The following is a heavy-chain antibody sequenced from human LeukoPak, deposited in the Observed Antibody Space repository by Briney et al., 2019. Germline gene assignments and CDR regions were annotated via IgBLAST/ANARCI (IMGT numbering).Heavy chain of an antibody. CDR2: INPNSGGT. Sequence: ASVKVSCKASGYTFTGYYMHWVRQAPGQGLEWMGWINPNSGGTNYAQKFQGRVTMTRDTSISTAYMELSRLRSDDTAVYYCARVRLNGRITMVRGVMSWFDPWGQGTLVTVSS. D-gene: IGHD3-10*01. CDR3: ARVRLNGRITMVRGVMSWFDP. V-gene: IGHV1-2*02. J-gene: IGHJ5*02. CDR1: GYTFTGYY.